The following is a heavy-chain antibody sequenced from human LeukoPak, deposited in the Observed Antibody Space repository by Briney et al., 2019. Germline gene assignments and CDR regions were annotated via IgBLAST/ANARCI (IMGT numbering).Heavy chain of an antibody. V-gene: IGHV1-8*01. CDR1: GYTFTSYD. CDR3: ATAESSTTTYYYGMDV. J-gene: IGHJ6*02. CDR2: MNPNSGNT. D-gene: IGHD2-2*01. Sequence: ASVKVSCKASGYTFTSYDINWVRQATGQGLEWMGWMNPNSGNTGYAQKFQGRLTMTRNTSITTAYMELSSLRSEDTAVYYCATAESSTTTYYYGMDVWGQGTTVTVSS.